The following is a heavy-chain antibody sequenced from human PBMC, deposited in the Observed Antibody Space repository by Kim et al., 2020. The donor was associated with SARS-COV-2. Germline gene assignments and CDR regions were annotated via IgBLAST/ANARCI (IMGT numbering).Heavy chain of an antibody. D-gene: IGHD6-13*01. V-gene: IGHV3-33*01. CDR3: ARGQDILKDFIAAAGTNYHHGMAV. CDR2: IWYDGSNK. CDR1: GFTFSSYG. J-gene: IGHJ6*02. Sequence: GGSLRLSCAASGFTFSSYGMHWVRQAPGKGLEWVAVIWYDGSNKYYADSVKGRFTISRDNSKNTLYLQMNSLRAEDTAVYYCARGQDILKDFIAAAGTNYHHGMAVRGQGPTVTVSS.